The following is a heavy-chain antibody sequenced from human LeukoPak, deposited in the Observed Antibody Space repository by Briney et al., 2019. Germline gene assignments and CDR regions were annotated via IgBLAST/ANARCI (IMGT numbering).Heavy chain of an antibody. CDR3: ARDVTGGSYFDY. CDR2: IYYSGTT. J-gene: IGHJ4*02. CDR1: GGSISSGGYY. D-gene: IGHD1-26*01. V-gene: IGHV4-31*03. Sequence: SQTLSLTCTVSGGSISSGGYYWSWIRQYPGKGLEWVGYIYYSGTTYYNPSLKSRVTMSVDTSKNQFSLKLISVTAADTAVYYCARDVTGGSYFDYWGQGTLVTVSS.